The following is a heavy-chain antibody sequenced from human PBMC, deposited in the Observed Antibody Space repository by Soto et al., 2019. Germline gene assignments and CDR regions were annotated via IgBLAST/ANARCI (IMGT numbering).Heavy chain of an antibody. D-gene: IGHD3-22*01. CDR2: ITSSSSYI. V-gene: IGHV3-21*01. CDR1: GFTFSLYS. Sequence: LRLSCAASGFTFSLYSMIWVRQAPGKGLEWVASITSSSSYIYYEDSLKVRFTISRDNAKNSLFLQLDRLRAEDTAVYFCVRARSTDSRPDYWGQGTLVTVSS. CDR3: VRARSTDSRPDY. J-gene: IGHJ4*02.